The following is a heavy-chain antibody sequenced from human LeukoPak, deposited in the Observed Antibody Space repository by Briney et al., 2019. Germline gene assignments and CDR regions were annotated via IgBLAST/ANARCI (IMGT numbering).Heavy chain of an antibody. D-gene: IGHD1-26*01. Sequence: GGSLRLSCAASGFTFSSYAMSWVRQAPGKGLEWVSAISGSGGSTYYADSVEGRFTISRDNSKNTLYLQMNSLRAEDTAVYYCAKDPNKWELLAYFDYWGQGTLVTVSS. V-gene: IGHV3-23*01. CDR2: ISGSGGST. J-gene: IGHJ4*02. CDR1: GFTFSSYA. CDR3: AKDPNKWELLAYFDY.